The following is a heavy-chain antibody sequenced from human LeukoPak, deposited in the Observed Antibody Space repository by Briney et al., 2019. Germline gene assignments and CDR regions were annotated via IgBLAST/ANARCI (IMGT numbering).Heavy chain of an antibody. CDR3: ARDNSVEDTAWWFDP. Sequence: ASVKVSCTASGYTFTGYYMHWVRQAPGQALEWMGWINPNSGGTNYAQKFQGRVTMTRDASISTAYMELSSLRSEDTAVYYCARDNSVEDTAWWFDPWGQGTLVTVSS. CDR2: INPNSGGT. CDR1: GYTFTGYY. V-gene: IGHV1-2*02. D-gene: IGHD4-23*01. J-gene: IGHJ5*02.